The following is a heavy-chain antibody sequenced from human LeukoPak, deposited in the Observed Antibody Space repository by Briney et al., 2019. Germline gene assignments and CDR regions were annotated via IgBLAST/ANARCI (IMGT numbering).Heavy chain of an antibody. CDR3: ASSPDILTGFGVGHYYYMDV. D-gene: IGHD3-9*01. CDR2: ISGSGGST. CDR1: GFTFSNSA. J-gene: IGHJ6*03. Sequence: TGGSLRLSCAASGFTFSNSAMNWVRQAPGKGLEWVSAISGSGGSTYYADSVKGRFTISRDNSKNTLYLQMNSLRAEDTAVYYCASSPDILTGFGVGHYYYMDVWGKGTTVTISS. V-gene: IGHV3-23*01.